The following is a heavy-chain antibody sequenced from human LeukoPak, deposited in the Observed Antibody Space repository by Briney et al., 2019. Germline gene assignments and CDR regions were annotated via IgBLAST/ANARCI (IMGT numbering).Heavy chain of an antibody. CDR3: ARIIAVAAPGWRRAYYYYMDV. J-gene: IGHJ6*03. D-gene: IGHD6-19*01. CDR1: GGSISSHY. V-gene: IGHV4-59*11. CDR2: IYFSGYT. Sequence: PSEALSLTCTVSGGSISSHYWSWIRQSPGKGLEWIGYIYFSGYTNYNPSLKSRVIISVDTSKNQFSLRLSSVTAADTAVYYCARIIAVAAPGWRRAYYYYMDVWGKGTTVTVSS.